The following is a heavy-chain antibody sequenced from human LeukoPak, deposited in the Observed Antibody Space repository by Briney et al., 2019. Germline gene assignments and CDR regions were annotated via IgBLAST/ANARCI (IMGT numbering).Heavy chain of an antibody. V-gene: IGHV4-59*01. CDR2: IYYSGST. Sequence: PSETLSLTCTVSGGSISSYYWSWIRQPPGKGLEWIGYIYYSGSTNYNPSLKSRVTISVDTSKNQFSLKLSSVTAADTAVYYCAKGDTTWELPHDYWGQGTLVTVSS. D-gene: IGHD1-26*01. CDR1: GGSISSYY. J-gene: IGHJ4*02. CDR3: AKGDTTWELPHDY.